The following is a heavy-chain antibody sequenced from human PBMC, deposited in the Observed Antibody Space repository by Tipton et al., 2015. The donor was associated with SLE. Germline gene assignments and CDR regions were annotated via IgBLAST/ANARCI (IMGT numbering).Heavy chain of an antibody. J-gene: IGHJ3*02. Sequence: SLRLSCAASGFTFSSYSMNWVRQAPGKGLEWVSSISSSSSYIYYADSVKGRFTISRDNAKNSLYLQMNSLRAEDTAVYHCARDGDYGRAFDIWGQGTMVTVSS. V-gene: IGHV3-21*03. D-gene: IGHD4-17*01. CDR2: ISSSSSYI. CDR1: GFTFSSYS. CDR3: ARDGDYGRAFDI.